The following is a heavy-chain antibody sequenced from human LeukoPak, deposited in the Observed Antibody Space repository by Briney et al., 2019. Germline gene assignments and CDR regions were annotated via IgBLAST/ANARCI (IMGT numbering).Heavy chain of an antibody. CDR3: ARDLRDNYMDV. Sequence: PGGSLRLSCAASGFTFSSYSMNWVRQAPGKGLEWVSSISSSSSYIYYADSVKGRFTISRDNAKNSLYLQMNSLRAEDTAVYYCARDLRDNYMDVWAKGPRSPSP. D-gene: IGHD3-16*01. CDR1: GFTFSSYS. J-gene: IGHJ6*03. V-gene: IGHV3-21*01. CDR2: ISSSSSYI.